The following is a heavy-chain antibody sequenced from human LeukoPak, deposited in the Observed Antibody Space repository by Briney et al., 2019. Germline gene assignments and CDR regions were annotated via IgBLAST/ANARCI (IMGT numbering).Heavy chain of an antibody. D-gene: IGHD3-22*01. CDR3: ARELVEGYYDSSGYP. CDR1: GGTFSSYA. V-gene: IGHV1-2*06. J-gene: IGHJ5*02. CDR2: INPNSGGT. Sequence: GASVKVSCKASGGTFSSYAISWVRQAPGQGLEWMGRINPNSGGTNYAQKFQGRVTMTRDTSISTAYMELSRLRSDDTAVYYCARELVEGYYDSSGYPWGQGTLVTVSS.